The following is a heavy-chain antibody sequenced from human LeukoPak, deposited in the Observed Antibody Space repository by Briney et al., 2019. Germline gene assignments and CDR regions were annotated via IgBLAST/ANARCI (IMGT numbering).Heavy chain of an antibody. CDR2: VDPEDGET. CDR1: GYTFTDYY. Sequence: ASVKISCKVSGYTFTDYYMHWVQQAPGKGLEWIGLVDPEDGETIYAEKFQGRVTITADTSTDTAYMELSSLRSEDTAVYYCATGLLCSSTSCYSPPENYYYYYMDVWGKGTTVTVSS. D-gene: IGHD2-2*02. V-gene: IGHV1-69-2*01. CDR3: ATGLLCSSTSCYSPPENYYYYYMDV. J-gene: IGHJ6*03.